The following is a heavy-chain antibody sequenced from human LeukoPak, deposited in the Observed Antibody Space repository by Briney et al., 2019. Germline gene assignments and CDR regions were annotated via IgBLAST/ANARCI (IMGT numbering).Heavy chain of an antibody. CDR1: GYSISSGYY. J-gene: IGHJ4*02. V-gene: IGHV4-38-2*02. Sequence: PSETLSLTCTVSGYSISSGYYWGWIRQPPGKGLEWIGSINHSGSTNYNPSLKSRVTISVDTSKNQFSLKLSSVTAADTAVYYCARGCSPRRSRMVRGVHMRGFDYWGQGTLVTVSS. CDR3: ARGCSPRRSRMVRGVHMRGFDY. D-gene: IGHD3-10*01. CDR2: INHSGST.